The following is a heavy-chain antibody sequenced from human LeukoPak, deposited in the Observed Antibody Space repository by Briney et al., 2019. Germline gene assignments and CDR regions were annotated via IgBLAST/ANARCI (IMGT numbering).Heavy chain of an antibody. D-gene: IGHD2-2*02. CDR2: INHSGST. CDR1: GGSFSGYY. CDR3: ARIQLGYCSSTSCYNLPGVRFDP. Sequence: SETLSLTCAVYGGSFSGYYWSWIRQPPGKGLEWIGEINHSGSTNYNPSLRSRVTISVDTSKNQFSLKLSSVTAADTAVYYCARIQLGYCSSTSCYNLPGVRFDPWGQGTLVTVSS. J-gene: IGHJ5*02. V-gene: IGHV4-34*01.